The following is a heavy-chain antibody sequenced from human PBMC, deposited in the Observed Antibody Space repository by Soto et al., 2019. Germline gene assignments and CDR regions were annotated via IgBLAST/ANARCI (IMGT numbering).Heavy chain of an antibody. D-gene: IGHD3-3*01. J-gene: IGHJ5*02. CDR1: GGSISSGGYY. V-gene: IGHV4-31*03. CDR2: INHSGST. CDR3: ASYDFWSGYYWFDP. Sequence: SETLSLTCTVSGGSISSGGYYWSWIRQHPGKGLEWIGEINHSGSTNYNPSLKSRVTISVDTSKNQFSLKLSSVTAADTAVYYCASYDFWSGYYWFDPWGQGTLVTVSS.